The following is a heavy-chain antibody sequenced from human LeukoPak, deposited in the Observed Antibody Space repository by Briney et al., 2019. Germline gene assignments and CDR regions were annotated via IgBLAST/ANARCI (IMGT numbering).Heavy chain of an antibody. CDR3: TRGYYYDSSGYNSMPFDY. V-gene: IGHV3-21*01. D-gene: IGHD3-22*01. CDR1: GFTLSSYN. Sequence: GGSLRLSCVASGFTLSSYNMKWVRQAPGKRLEWVSSISWRSSDIEYADSVKGRFTISRDIDKKSLYLQMNSLRVEDTAVYYCTRGYYYDSSGYNSMPFDYWGQGTLVTVSS. CDR2: ISWRSSDI. J-gene: IGHJ4*02.